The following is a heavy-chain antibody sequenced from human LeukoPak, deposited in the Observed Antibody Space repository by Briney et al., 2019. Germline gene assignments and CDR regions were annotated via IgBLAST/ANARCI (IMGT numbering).Heavy chain of an antibody. V-gene: IGHV4-34*01. D-gene: IGHD2-2*01. CDR1: GGSFSGYY. Sequence: PSETLSLTCAVYGGSFSGYYWSWIRQPPGKGLEWIGEINHSGSTNYNPSLKSRVTISVDTSKNQFSLKLSSVTAADTAVYYCARVRVVPAAMRGVYNWFDPWGQGTLVTVSS. CDR3: ARVRVVPAAMRGVYNWFDP. CDR2: INHSGST. J-gene: IGHJ5*02.